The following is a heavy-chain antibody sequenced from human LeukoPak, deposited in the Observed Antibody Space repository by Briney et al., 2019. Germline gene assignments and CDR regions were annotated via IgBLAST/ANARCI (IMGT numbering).Heavy chain of an antibody. CDR3: ARGVVVTASSSDY. CDR1: GYTSTSYD. V-gene: IGHV1-8*01. D-gene: IGHD2-21*02. CDR2: MNPNSGNT. Sequence: ASVKVSCKASGYTSTSYDINWVRQATGQGLEWMGWMNPNSGNTGYAQKFQGRVTMTRNTSISTAYMELSSLRSEDTAVYYCARGVVVTASSSDYWGQGTLVTVSS. J-gene: IGHJ4*02.